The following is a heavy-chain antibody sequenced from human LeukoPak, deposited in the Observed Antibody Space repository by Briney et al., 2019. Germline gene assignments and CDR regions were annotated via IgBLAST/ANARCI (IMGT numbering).Heavy chain of an antibody. J-gene: IGHJ4*02. CDR1: GGSFSGYY. Sequence: SETLSLTCAVYGGSFSGYYWSWIRQPPGKGLEWIGEINHSGSTNYNPSLKSRVTISVDTSKNQFSLKLSSVTAADTAVYYCARGDGYSYGFDCWGQGTLVTVSS. CDR3: ARGDGYSYGFDC. D-gene: IGHD5-18*01. CDR2: INHSGST. V-gene: IGHV4-34*01.